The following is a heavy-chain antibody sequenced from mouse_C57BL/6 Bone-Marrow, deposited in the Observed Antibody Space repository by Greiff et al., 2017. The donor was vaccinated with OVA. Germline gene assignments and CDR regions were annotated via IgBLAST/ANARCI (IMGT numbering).Heavy chain of an antibody. V-gene: IGHV14-3*01. CDR3: ATPYYSNYGFAY. D-gene: IGHD2-5*01. CDR1: GFNIKNTY. J-gene: IGHJ3*01. Sequence: EVKLVESVAELVRPGASVKLSCTASGFNIKNTYMHWVKQRPEQGLEWIGRIDPANGNTKYAPKFQGKATITADTSSNTAYLQLSSLTSEDTAIYYCATPYYSNYGFAYWGQGTLVTVSA. CDR2: IDPANGNT.